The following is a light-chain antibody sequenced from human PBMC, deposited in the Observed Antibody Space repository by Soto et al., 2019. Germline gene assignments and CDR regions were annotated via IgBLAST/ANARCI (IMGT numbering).Light chain of an antibody. J-gene: IGKJ2*01. CDR3: QQYSSSWNT. CDR1: QSISSW. V-gene: IGKV1-5*03. Sequence: DIQMTQSPSTLSASVGDRDTITCRASQSISSWLAWYQQKPGKAPKLLIYKASSLESGVPSRFSGSGSGTEFTLTISSLQPDDLATYYCQQYSSSWNTFGQGTKLEIK. CDR2: KAS.